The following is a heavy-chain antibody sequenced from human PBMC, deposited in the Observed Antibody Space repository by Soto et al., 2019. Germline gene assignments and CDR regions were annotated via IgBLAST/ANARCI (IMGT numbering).Heavy chain of an antibody. CDR2: IYSGDRT. J-gene: IGHJ4*02. D-gene: IGHD3-10*01. CDR3: ARVRRGYYGSGSYYFDD. Sequence: PXGSRGSPGAAAGYIFSTNYLSRVPQAPGKGLEWASVIYSGDRTYYADSVKCRFTISRDNSENTLSLQMNSLSAEDPAVYYCARVRRGYYGSGSYYFDDWGQGALVTVSS. V-gene: IGHV3-53*01. CDR1: GYIFSTNY.